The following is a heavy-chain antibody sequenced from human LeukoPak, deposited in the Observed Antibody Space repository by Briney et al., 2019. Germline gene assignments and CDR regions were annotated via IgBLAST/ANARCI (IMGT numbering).Heavy chain of an antibody. V-gene: IGHV3-30*03. CDR2: ISYDGSNK. CDR3: AGTTTTCCNY. D-gene: IGHD4-11*01. Sequence: GGSLRLSCAASGFTFSSYGMHWVRQAPGKGLEWVAVISYDGSNKYYADSVKGRFTISRDNSKNTLYLQMNSLRAEDTAVYYCAGTTTTCCNYWGQGTLVTVSS. J-gene: IGHJ4*02. CDR1: GFTFSSYG.